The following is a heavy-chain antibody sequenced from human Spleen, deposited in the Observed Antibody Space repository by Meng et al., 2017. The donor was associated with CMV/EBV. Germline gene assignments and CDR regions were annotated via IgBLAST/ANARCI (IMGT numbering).Heavy chain of an antibody. CDR2: ISRSSTYI. CDR3: AIDPALEYSGYGYFDY. CDR1: GFTFSTYD. V-gene: IGHV3-21*01. Sequence: GGSLRLSCAGSGFTFSTYDLNWVRQAPGKGLEWVASISRSSTYIHYADSVKGRFTISRDNAKNSLYLQMNSLRAEDTAVYYCAIDPALEYSGYGYFDYWGQGTLVTVSS. D-gene: IGHD5-12*01. J-gene: IGHJ4*02.